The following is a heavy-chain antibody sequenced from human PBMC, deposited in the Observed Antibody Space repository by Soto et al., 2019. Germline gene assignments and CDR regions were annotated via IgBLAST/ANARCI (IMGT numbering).Heavy chain of an antibody. D-gene: IGHD1-26*01. CDR1: GYTFTSYY. CDR3: AGEKEVGATGLVYFHP. J-gene: IGHJ1*01. V-gene: IGHV1-46*01. CDR2: INPSGGST. Sequence: ASVKVSCKASGYTFTSYYMHWVRQAPGQGLEWMGIINPSGGSTSYAQKFQGRDTMTRDNSESTLFFQMNSLRPDDTALYYCAGEKEVGATGLVYFHPWGQGTLVTVSS.